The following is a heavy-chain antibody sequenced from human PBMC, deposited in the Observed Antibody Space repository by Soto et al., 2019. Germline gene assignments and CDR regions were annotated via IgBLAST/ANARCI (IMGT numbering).Heavy chain of an antibody. J-gene: IGHJ6*03. D-gene: IGHD6-13*01. Sequence: GGSLRLSCAASGFTFSDYYMSWIRQAPGKGLEWVSYISSSGSTIYYADSVKGRFTISRDNAKNSLYLQMNSLRAEDTAVYYCARSGIPHPAEAAAGTGYYYMDVWGKGTTVTVSS. V-gene: IGHV3-11*01. CDR1: GFTFSDYY. CDR2: ISSSGSTI. CDR3: ARSGIPHPAEAAAGTGYYYMDV.